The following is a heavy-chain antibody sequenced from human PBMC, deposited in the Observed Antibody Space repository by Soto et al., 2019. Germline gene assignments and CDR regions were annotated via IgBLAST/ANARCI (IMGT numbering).Heavy chain of an antibody. CDR2: IYYSGST. V-gene: IGHV4-31*03. Sequence: PSETLSLTCTVSGGSISSGGYYWSWIRQHPGKGLEWIGYIYYSGSTYYNPSLKSRVTISVDTSKNQFSLKLSSVTAADTAVYYCARDRGLELNWFDPWGQGALVTVSS. CDR3: ARDRGLELNWFDP. D-gene: IGHD1-7*01. CDR1: GGSISSGGYY. J-gene: IGHJ5*02.